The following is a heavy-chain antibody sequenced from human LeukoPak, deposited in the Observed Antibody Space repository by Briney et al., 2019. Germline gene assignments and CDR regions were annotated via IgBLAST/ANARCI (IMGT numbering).Heavy chain of an antibody. CDR1: GFTFSSYA. V-gene: IGHV3-23*01. J-gene: IGHJ4*02. D-gene: IGHD2-2*01. CDR3: AKAYCSSTSCYADY. CDR2: ISGSGGST. Sequence: GGSLRLSCAASGFTFSSYAMSWVRQAPGKGPEWVSAISGSGGSTYYADSVKGRFTISRDNSKNTLYLQMNSLRAEDTAVYYCAKAYCSSTSCYADYWGQGTLVTVSS.